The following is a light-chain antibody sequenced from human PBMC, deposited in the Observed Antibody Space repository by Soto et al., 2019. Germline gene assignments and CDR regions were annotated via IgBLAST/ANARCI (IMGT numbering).Light chain of an antibody. CDR1: SSDVGGYNH. CDR3: SSYNGSGTPLV. V-gene: IGLV2-14*01. J-gene: IGLJ1*01. Sequence: PTHPGSMCGSPAQWHTIPCTRTSSDVGGYNHVSWYQQHPDKARRLMFFAVSKRPSAVSNRFADSKSGNSASLAISGLQAEDEADYYCSSYNGSGTPLVFGTRTKGTVL. CDR2: AVS.